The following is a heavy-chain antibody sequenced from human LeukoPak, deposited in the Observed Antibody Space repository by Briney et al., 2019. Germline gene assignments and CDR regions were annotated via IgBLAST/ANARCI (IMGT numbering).Heavy chain of an antibody. CDR3: AGVKFRGVGTTQYYFDY. Sequence: SETLSLTCTVSGGSISSSSYYWGWIRQPPGKGLEWIGSIYYSGSTYYNPSLKSRVTISVDTSKNQFSLKLSSVTAADTAVYYCAGVKFRGVGTTQYYFDYWGQGTLVTVSS. J-gene: IGHJ4*02. V-gene: IGHV4-39*07. D-gene: IGHD1/OR15-1a*01. CDR1: GGSISSSSYY. CDR2: IYYSGST.